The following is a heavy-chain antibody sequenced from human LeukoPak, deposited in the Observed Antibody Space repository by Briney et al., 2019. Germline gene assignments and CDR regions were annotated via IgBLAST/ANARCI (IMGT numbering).Heavy chain of an antibody. D-gene: IGHD2-2*01. CDR2: VYSGGST. CDR1: GFTVSSNY. CDR3: AKGGYCSSTSCYVGWFDP. Sequence: GGSLRLSCAASGFTVSSNYMSWVRQAPGRGLEWVSVVYSGGSTYYADSVKGRFTISRDNPKNTLYLQMNSLRAEDTAVYYCAKGGYCSSTSCYVGWFDPWGQGTLVTVSS. V-gene: IGHV3-53*01. J-gene: IGHJ5*02.